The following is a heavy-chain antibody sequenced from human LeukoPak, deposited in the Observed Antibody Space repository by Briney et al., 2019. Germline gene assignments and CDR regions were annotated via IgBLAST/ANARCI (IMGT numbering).Heavy chain of an antibody. Sequence: GGSLRLSCAASGFTFSSYSMNWVRQAPGKGLEWVSSISSSSSYIYYADSVKGRFTISRDNAKNSLYLQMNSLRAEDTAVYYCARDFGIAVALFDNWGQGTLVTVSS. V-gene: IGHV3-21*01. J-gene: IGHJ4*02. CDR3: ARDFGIAVALFDN. CDR2: ISSSSSYI. D-gene: IGHD6-19*01. CDR1: GFTFSSYS.